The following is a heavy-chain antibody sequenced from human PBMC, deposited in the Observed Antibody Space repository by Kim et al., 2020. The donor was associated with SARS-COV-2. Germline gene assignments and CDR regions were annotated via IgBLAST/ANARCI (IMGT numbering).Heavy chain of an antibody. Sequence: GESLKISCKGSGYSFTSYWIGWVRQMPGKGLEWMGIIYPGDSDTRYSPSFQGQVTISADKSISTAYLQWSSLKASDTAMYYCARHGIAAAGDYYYYGMVVWGQGTTVTVPS. D-gene: IGHD6-13*01. CDR1: GYSFTSYW. V-gene: IGHV5-51*01. J-gene: IGHJ6*02. CDR2: IYPGDSDT. CDR3: ARHGIAAAGDYYYYGMVV.